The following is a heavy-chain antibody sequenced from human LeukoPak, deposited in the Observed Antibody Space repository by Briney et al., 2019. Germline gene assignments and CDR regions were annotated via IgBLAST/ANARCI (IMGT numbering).Heavy chain of an antibody. J-gene: IGHJ3*02. CDR3: ARHTVVVIMVFAFDI. D-gene: IGHD3-22*01. CDR1: GGSISSSSYY. Sequence: SETLSLTCTVSGGSISSSSYYWGWIRQPPGKGLEWIGSIYYSGSTYYNPSLKSRVTISVDTSKNQFSLKLSSVTAADTAVYYCARHTVVVIMVFAFDIWGQGTMVTVSS. CDR2: IYYSGST. V-gene: IGHV4-39*01.